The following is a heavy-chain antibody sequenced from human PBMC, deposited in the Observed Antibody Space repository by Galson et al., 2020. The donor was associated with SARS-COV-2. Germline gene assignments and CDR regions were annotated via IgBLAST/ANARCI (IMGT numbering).Heavy chain of an antibody. V-gene: IGHV3-48*04. CDR2: ISSSSSTI. D-gene: IGHD3-16*02. CDR1: GFTFSSYS. J-gene: IGHJ4*02. Sequence: GESLKISCAASGFTFSSYSMNWVRQAPGKGLEWVSYISSSSSTIYYADSVKGRFTISRDNAKNSLYLQMNSLRAEDTAVYYCARDYVGGSYRVRFDCWGQGSLVTVSS. CDR3: ARDYVGGSYRVRFDC.